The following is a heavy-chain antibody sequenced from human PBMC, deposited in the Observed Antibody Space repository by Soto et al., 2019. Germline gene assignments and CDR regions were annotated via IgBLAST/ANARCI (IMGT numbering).Heavy chain of an antibody. CDR2: INHSGTV. CDR3: ARAGAALVRGSIGGFDY. CDR1: GGAFNGYY. Sequence: QVHLQQWGAGLLKPSETLSLTCAVNGGAFNGYYWTWIRQSPGKGLQWIGEINHSGTVDYNPSLKSRVTRSIDTSKKQFSLTLTSVTAADTAVYYCARAGAALVRGSIGGFDYWGQGTLVTVSS. D-gene: IGHD3-10*01. J-gene: IGHJ4*02. V-gene: IGHV4-34*01.